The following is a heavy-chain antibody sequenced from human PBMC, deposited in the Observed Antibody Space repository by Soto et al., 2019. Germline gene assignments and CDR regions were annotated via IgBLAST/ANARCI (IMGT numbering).Heavy chain of an antibody. V-gene: IGHV1-18*01. D-gene: IGHD6-6*01. J-gene: IGHJ3*01. CDR3: ARLIGEECLVPKGVLAL. CDR2: IRAYNGKT. Sequence: VQLVQSGAEVKKPGASVKVSCKASGDTLINYGVSWFRLAPGQRREWMGWIRAYNGKTHHAQNFQGRVIMTIDIYTNVANRKLSSLRPNDTAIYYCARLIGEECLVPKGVLALGGQGTKVTVSS. CDR1: GDTLINYG.